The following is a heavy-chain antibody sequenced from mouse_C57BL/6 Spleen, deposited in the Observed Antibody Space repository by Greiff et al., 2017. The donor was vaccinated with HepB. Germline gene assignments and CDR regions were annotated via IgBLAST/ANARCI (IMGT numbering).Heavy chain of an antibody. CDR1: GFSLTSYA. CDR3: ARNSGYYDYHWYFDV. D-gene: IGHD2-4*01. V-gene: IGHV2-9-1*01. Sequence: VKLMESGPGLVAPSQSLSITCTVSGFSLTSYAISWVRQPPGKGLEWLGVIWTGGGTNYNSALKSRLSISKDNSKSQVFLKMNSLQTDDTARYYCARNSGYYDYHWYFDVWGTGTTVTVSS. CDR2: IWTGGGT. J-gene: IGHJ1*03.